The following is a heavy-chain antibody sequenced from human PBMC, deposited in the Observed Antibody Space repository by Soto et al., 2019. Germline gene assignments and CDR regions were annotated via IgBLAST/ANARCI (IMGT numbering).Heavy chain of an antibody. D-gene: IGHD5-12*01. CDR2: IIPVFGRP. CDR3: AREASGYDF. CDR1: GGTFSSFG. V-gene: IGHV1-69*01. Sequence: KVSCKASGGTFSSFGISWVRQAPGQGLEWMGGIIPVFGRPNYAQRFRGRLTITADESTNTSYMELIDLTSEDTAVYYCAREASGYDFWGQGTQVTVSS. J-gene: IGHJ1*01.